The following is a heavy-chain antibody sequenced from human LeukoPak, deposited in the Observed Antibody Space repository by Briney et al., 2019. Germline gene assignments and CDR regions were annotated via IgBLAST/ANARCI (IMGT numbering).Heavy chain of an antibody. D-gene: IGHD3-9*01. J-gene: IGHJ4*02. V-gene: IGHV4-34*01. CDR1: GGSFSGYH. CDR2: INHSGST. Sequence: SETLSLTCAVYGGSFSGYHWSWIRQPPGKGLEWIGEINHSGSTNYNPSLKSRVTISVDTSKNQFSLKLSSVTAADTAVYYCARHGDYDILTGYSHPFDYWGQGTLVTVSS. CDR3: ARHGDYDILTGYSHPFDY.